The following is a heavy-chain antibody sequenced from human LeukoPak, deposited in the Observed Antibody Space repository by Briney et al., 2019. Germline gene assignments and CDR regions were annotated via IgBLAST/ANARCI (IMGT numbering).Heavy chain of an antibody. CDR3: ARGGYYYDSSGDHAFDI. CDR2: INPNSGGT. V-gene: IGHV1-2*02. Sequence: ASVKVSCKASGYTFTGYYMLWVRQAPGQGLEWMGWINPNSGGTNYAQKFQGRVTMTRDTSISTAYMELSRLRSDDTAVYYCARGGYYYDSSGDHAFDIWGQGTMVTVSS. CDR1: GYTFTGYY. J-gene: IGHJ3*02. D-gene: IGHD3-22*01.